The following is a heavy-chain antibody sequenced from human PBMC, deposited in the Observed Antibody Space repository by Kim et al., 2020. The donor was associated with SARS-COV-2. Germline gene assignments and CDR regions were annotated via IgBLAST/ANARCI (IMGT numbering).Heavy chain of an antibody. Sequence: GESLKISCKGSGYSFTSYWIGWVRQMPGKGLEWMGIIYPGDSDTRYSPSFQGQVTISADKSISTAYLQWSSLKASDTAMYYCARAHEWSSWYSLASPPRYYFDYWGQGTLVTVSS. CDR3: ARAHEWSSWYSLASPPRYYFDY. D-gene: IGHD6-13*01. CDR2: IYPGDSDT. CDR1: GYSFTSYW. V-gene: IGHV5-51*01. J-gene: IGHJ4*02.